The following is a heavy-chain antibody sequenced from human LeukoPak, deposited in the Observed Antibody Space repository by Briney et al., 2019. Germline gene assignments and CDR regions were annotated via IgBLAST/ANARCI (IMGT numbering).Heavy chain of an antibody. Sequence: SGPALVKPTQTLTLTCTFSGFSLSTSGMCVSWIRQPPGKALEWLARIDWDDDKYYSTSLKTRLTISKDTSKNQVVLTMTNMDPVDTATYYCARHYYDRSGYSFDYWGQGTLVTVSS. D-gene: IGHD3-22*01. CDR3: ARHYYDRSGYSFDY. V-gene: IGHV2-70*11. CDR1: GFSLSTSGMC. J-gene: IGHJ4*02. CDR2: IDWDDDK.